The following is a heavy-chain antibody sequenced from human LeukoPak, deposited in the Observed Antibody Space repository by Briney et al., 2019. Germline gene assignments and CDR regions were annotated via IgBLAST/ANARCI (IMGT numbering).Heavy chain of an antibody. CDR1: GFTFSNYA. Sequence: GGSLRLSCAASGFTFSNYAMTWVRQAPGKGLEWVSYISSSGSTIYYADSVKGRFTISRDNAKNSLYLQMNSLRAEDTAVYYCAREVPDCGGDCYNFDYWGQGTLVTVSS. CDR3: AREVPDCGGDCYNFDY. CDR2: ISSSGSTI. D-gene: IGHD2-21*02. V-gene: IGHV3-11*01. J-gene: IGHJ4*02.